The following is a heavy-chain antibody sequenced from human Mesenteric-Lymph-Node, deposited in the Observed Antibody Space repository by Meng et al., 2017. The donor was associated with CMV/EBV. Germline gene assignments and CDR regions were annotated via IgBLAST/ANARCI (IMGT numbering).Heavy chain of an antibody. CDR2: IIPILGIA. D-gene: IGHD3-3*01. V-gene: IGHV1-69*10. CDR3: ASPPPDHYDFWSGYYPSPFDI. J-gene: IGHJ3*02. Sequence: SVKVSCKASGGTFSSYAISWVRQAPGQGLEWMGGIIPILGIANYAQKFQGRVAITADKSTSTAYMELSSLRSEDTAVYYCASPPPDHYDFWSGYYPSPFDIWGQGTMVTVSS. CDR1: GGTFSSYA.